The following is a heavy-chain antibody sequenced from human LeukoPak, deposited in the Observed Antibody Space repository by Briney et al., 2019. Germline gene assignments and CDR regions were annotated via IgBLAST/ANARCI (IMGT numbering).Heavy chain of an antibody. Sequence: SETLSLTCTVSGGSISSSSYYWGWIRQPPGKGLEWIGSIYYSGSTYYNPSLKSRVTISVDTSKNQFSLNLSSVTAADTAVYYCARHRRYCSSTSCSDSGYDDYWGQGTLVTVSS. D-gene: IGHD2-2*01. CDR1: GGSISSSSYY. V-gene: IGHV4-39*01. CDR2: IYYSGST. J-gene: IGHJ4*02. CDR3: ARHRRYCSSTSCSDSGYDDY.